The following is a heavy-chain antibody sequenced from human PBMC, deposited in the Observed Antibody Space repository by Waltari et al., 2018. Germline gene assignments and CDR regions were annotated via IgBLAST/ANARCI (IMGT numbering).Heavy chain of an antibody. CDR1: GGSFSGYY. Sequence: QVQLQQWGAGLLKPSETLSLTCAVYGGSFSGYYWSWIRQPPGKGLEWIGEINHSGSTHYNPSLKSRVTRSVDTSKNQFSLKLSSVTAADTAVYYCARGLRWGITIFGVPPRRWFDPWGQGTLVTVSS. CDR3: ARGLRWGITIFGVPPRRWFDP. V-gene: IGHV4-34*01. CDR2: INHSGST. D-gene: IGHD3-3*01. J-gene: IGHJ5*02.